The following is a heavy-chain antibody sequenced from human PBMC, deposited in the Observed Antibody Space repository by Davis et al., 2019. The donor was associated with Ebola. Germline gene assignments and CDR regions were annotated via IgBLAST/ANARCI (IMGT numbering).Heavy chain of an antibody. D-gene: IGHD3-10*01. J-gene: IGHJ4*02. Sequence: SETLSLTCAVYGGSFSGYYWSWIRQPPGKGLEWIGEIIHSRRTNYNPSLESRVTISVDTSNNQFSLNLLSVTAADSAVYYCARGTLWFGESPTHYFDYWGQGTLVTVSS. V-gene: IGHV4-34*01. CDR1: GGSFSGYY. CDR3: ARGTLWFGESPTHYFDY. CDR2: IIHSRRT.